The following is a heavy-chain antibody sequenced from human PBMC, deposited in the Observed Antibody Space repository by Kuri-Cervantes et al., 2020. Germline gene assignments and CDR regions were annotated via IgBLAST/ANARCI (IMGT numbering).Heavy chain of an antibody. CDR2: ISSSSSYI. D-gene: IGHD2-2*01. CDR1: GITFSSYS. CDR3: AREGCSSTSCYFDY. J-gene: IGHJ4*02. V-gene: IGHV3-21*01. Sequence: GESLKSFCAASGITFSSYSMNWVRQAPGKGLEWVSSISSSSSYIYYADSVKGRFTISRDNAKNSLYLQMNSLRAEDTAVYYCAREGCSSTSCYFDYWGQGTLVTVSS.